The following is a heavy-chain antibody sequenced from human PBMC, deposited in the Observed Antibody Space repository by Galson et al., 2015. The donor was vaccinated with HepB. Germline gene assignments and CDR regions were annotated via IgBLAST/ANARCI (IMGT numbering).Heavy chain of an antibody. Sequence: LSLTCNVSGGSIRSYYWSWIRQPPGKGLEWIGYFYYSGSPNYNPSLKSRVTISVDTSKNQFSLKLSSVTAADTAVYYCARFNYEEIFDIWGQGTLVIVSS. J-gene: IGHJ3*02. CDR3: ARFNYEEIFDI. V-gene: IGHV4-59*13. D-gene: IGHD4-11*01. CDR2: FYYSGSP. CDR1: GGSIRSYY.